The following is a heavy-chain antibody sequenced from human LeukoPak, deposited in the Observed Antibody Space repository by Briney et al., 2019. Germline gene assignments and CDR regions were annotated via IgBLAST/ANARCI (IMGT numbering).Heavy chain of an antibody. CDR3: ARFGGSDTPLLYYYYYYMDV. J-gene: IGHJ6*03. CDR1: GYTFTSYD. V-gene: IGHV1-8*01. D-gene: IGHD3-16*01. Sequence: ASVKVSCKASGYTFTSYDINWVLQATGQGLEWMGWMNPNSGNTGYAQKFQGRVTMTRNTSISTAYMELSSLRSEDTAVYYCARFGGSDTPLLYYYYYYMDVWGKGTTVTVSS. CDR2: MNPNSGNT.